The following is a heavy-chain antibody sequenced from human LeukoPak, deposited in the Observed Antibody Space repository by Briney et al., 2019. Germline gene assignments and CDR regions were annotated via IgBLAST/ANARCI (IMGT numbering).Heavy chain of an antibody. CDR2: FDPEDGET. Sequence: ASVKVSCKVSEYTLTELSMHWVRQAPGKGLEWMGGFDPEDGETIYAQKLQGRVTMTEDTSTDTAYMELSSLRSEDTAVYYCATAKRSFGELLYFGYWGQGTLVTVSS. V-gene: IGHV1-24*01. J-gene: IGHJ4*02. CDR3: ATAKRSFGELLYFGY. D-gene: IGHD3-10*01. CDR1: EYTLTELS.